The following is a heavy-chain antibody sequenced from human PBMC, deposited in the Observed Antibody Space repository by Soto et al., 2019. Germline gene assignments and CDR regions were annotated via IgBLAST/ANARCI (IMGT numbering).Heavy chain of an antibody. Sequence: GASVKVSCKASGYSFTSYGISWVRQAPGQGLKKKGRISAYNGNTNYAQKLQGRVTMTTDTSTSTAYMELRSLRSDDTAVYYFARDDPIAVAGTDYYYYGMDVWGQGTTVTVSS. V-gene: IGHV1-18*01. J-gene: IGHJ6*02. CDR1: GYSFTSYG. CDR2: ISAYNGNT. D-gene: IGHD6-19*01. CDR3: ARDDPIAVAGTDYYYYGMDV.